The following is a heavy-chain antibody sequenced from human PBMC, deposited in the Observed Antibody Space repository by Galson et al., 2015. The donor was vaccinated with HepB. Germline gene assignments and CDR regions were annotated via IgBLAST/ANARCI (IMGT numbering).Heavy chain of an antibody. Sequence: SLRLSCAASGLTFSSYSMNWVRQAPGKGLEWVSSISSSSSYIYYADSVKGRFTISRDNAKNSLYLQMNSLRAEDTAVYYCARDGALEGQGWFDPWGQGTLVTVSS. J-gene: IGHJ5*02. CDR2: ISSSSSYI. CDR3: ARDGALEGQGWFDP. V-gene: IGHV3-21*01. D-gene: IGHD3-3*01. CDR1: GLTFSSYS.